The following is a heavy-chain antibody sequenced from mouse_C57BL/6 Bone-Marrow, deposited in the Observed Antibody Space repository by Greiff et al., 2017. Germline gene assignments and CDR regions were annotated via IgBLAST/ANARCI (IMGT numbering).Heavy chain of an antibody. D-gene: IGHD2-1*01. CDR3: TTLYYGNYPMEAMDY. V-gene: IGHV14-4*01. Sequence: VQLKQSGAELVRPGASVKLSCTASGFNIKDDYMHWVKQRPEQGLEWIGWIDPENGDTEYASKFQGKATITADTSSNTAYLQLSSLTSEDTAVYYCTTLYYGNYPMEAMDYWGQGTSVTVSS. CDR2: IDPENGDT. CDR1: GFNIKDDY. J-gene: IGHJ4*01.